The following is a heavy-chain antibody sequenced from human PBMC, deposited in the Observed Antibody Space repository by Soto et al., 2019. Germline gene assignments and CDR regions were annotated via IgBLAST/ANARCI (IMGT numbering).Heavy chain of an antibody. D-gene: IGHD3-10*01. V-gene: IGHV3-7*05. Sequence: GGSLRLSCAASGFIFSTYWMSWVRQAPGKGLEWVANIKQDGSEKYYVDSVKGRFTISRDNAKNSLYLQMNSLRAEDTAVFYCARHGSGSFYDYYGMDVWGQGTTVTVSS. CDR2: IKQDGSEK. CDR3: ARHGSGSFYDYYGMDV. J-gene: IGHJ6*02. CDR1: GFIFSTYW.